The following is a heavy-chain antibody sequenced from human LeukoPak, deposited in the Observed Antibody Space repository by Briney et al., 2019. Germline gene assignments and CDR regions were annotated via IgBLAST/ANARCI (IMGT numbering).Heavy chain of an antibody. CDR2: INPNSGGT. CDR1: GYTFTGYY. J-gene: IGHJ4*02. D-gene: IGHD3/OR15-3a*01. V-gene: IGHV1-2*02. CDR3: ARQTGSGLFILP. Sequence: ASVKVSCKASGYTFTGYYMHWVRQAPGQGLEWMGWINPNSGGTNYAQKFQGRVTMTRDTSISTAYMELRSLRSDDTAVYYCARQTGSGLFILPGGQGTLVTVSS.